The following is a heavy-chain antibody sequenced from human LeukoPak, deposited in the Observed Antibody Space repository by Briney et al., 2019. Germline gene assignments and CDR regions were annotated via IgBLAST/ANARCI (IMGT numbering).Heavy chain of an antibody. Sequence: GGSLRLSCAASGFTVSSNYMSWVRQAPGKGLEWVGRIKSKTDGGTTDYAAPVKGRFTISRDDSKNTLYLQMNSLKTEDTAVYYCTEGGYSYGWGAFDIWGQGTMVTVSS. J-gene: IGHJ3*02. D-gene: IGHD5-18*01. CDR3: TEGGYSYGWGAFDI. V-gene: IGHV3-15*01. CDR2: IKSKTDGGTT. CDR1: GFTVSSNY.